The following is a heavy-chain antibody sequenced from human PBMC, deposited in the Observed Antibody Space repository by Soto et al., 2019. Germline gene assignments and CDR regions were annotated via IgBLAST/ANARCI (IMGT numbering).Heavy chain of an antibody. Sequence: PGGSLRLSCAASGFTFSSYAMSWVRQAPGKGLEWVSAISGSGGSTYYADSVKGRFTISRDNSKNTLYLQMNSLRAEDTAVYYCAKRIPLYDFWSGYAEDYFDYWGQGTLVTVSS. CDR3: AKRIPLYDFWSGYAEDYFDY. V-gene: IGHV3-23*01. D-gene: IGHD3-3*01. CDR2: ISGSGGST. CDR1: GFTFSSYA. J-gene: IGHJ4*02.